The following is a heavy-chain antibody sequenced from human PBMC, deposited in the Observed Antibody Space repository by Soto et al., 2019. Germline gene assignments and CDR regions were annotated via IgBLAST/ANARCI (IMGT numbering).Heavy chain of an antibody. J-gene: IGHJ6*02. D-gene: IGHD6-13*01. V-gene: IGHV5-10-1*01. CDR3: ASRPKYSSSNYYYGMDV. Sequence: GESLKISCKGSGYSFTSYWISWVRQMPGKXLEWMGRIDPSDSYTNYSPSFQGHVTISADKSISTAYLQWSSLKASDTAMYYCASRPKYSSSNYYYGMDVWGQGSTVTVSS. CDR2: IDPSDSYT. CDR1: GYSFTSYW.